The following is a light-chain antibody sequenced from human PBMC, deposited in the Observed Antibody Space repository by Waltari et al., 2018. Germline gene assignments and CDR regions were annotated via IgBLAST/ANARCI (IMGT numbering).Light chain of an antibody. Sequence: SFELIQPPSESVSPGQTASVSRPGEKLGDNYVYWYQQKPGQSPMLVMFQDNKRPSGIPERFSGSNSGNTATLTISETQAIDEADYYCQAWDSNVAVFGRGTKVTVL. CDR2: QDN. J-gene: IGLJ3*02. CDR3: QAWDSNVAV. CDR1: KLGDNY. V-gene: IGLV3-1*01.